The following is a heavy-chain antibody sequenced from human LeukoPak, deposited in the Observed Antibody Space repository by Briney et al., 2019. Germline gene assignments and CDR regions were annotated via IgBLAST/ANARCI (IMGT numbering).Heavy chain of an antibody. D-gene: IGHD3-16*01. CDR2: FIPVLETT. Sequence: SVKVSCKASGGTFSDHAINWVRQAPGQGLEWMGRFIPVLETTNYAQKFQGKVTITADKSTSTVYMELHNLRSEDTAVYFCAKTSGFGYLLYWGQGTLVTVSS. V-gene: IGHV1-69*04. CDR3: AKTSGFGYLLY. J-gene: IGHJ1*01. CDR1: GGTFSDHA.